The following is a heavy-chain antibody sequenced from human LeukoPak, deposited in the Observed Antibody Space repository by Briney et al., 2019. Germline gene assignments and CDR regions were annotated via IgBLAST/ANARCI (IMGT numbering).Heavy chain of an antibody. J-gene: IGHJ5*02. CDR2: ISSSGSTI. V-gene: IGHV3-48*03. CDR1: GVTLSSFE. D-gene: IGHD1-1*01. CDR3: ARSAGTWFDP. Sequence: GGSLRLSCAASGVTLSSFEMNWVRQAPGKGLEWVSYISSSGSTIYYADSVKGRFTISRDDAKNSLYLQMNSLRVEDTAVYYCARSAGTWFDPWGQGTLVTVSS.